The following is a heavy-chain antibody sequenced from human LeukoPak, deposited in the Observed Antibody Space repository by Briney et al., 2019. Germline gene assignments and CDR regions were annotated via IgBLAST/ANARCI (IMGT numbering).Heavy chain of an antibody. Sequence: SETLSLTCSVSGASITTTNFWWAWIRQAPGRGLESIGYIHDRGSDKYNPALESRATLSVDTSKNQFSLKLSSVAAADTAVYYCARYGLVEFRNAFQYWGQGILVSVS. D-gene: IGHD6-6*01. V-gene: IGHV4-61*05. J-gene: IGHJ1*01. CDR2: IHDRGSD. CDR3: ARYGLVEFRNAFQY. CDR1: GASITTTNFW.